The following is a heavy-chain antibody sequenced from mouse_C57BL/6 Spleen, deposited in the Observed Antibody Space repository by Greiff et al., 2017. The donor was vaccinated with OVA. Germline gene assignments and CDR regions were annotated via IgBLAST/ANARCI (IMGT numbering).Heavy chain of an antibody. CDR1: GYTFTDYN. D-gene: IGHD2-3*01. CDR3: ARRSFDGYLYDY. V-gene: IGHV1-22*01. Sequence: EVQLQQSGPELVKPGASVKMSCKASGYTFTDYNMHWVKQSHGKSLEWIGSLNPNNGGTSYNQKFKGKAKLTVNKSSSTAYMELRSLTSEDSAVYDCARRSFDGYLYDYWGQGTTLTVSS. J-gene: IGHJ2*01. CDR2: LNPNNGGT.